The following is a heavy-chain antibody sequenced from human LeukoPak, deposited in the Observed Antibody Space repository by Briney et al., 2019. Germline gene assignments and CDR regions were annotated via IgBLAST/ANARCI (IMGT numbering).Heavy chain of an antibody. J-gene: IGHJ4*02. V-gene: IGHV3-21*01. CDR3: ARYRVVPAAGSLDY. CDR2: ISSSSSYI. CDR1: GFTFSSYS. Sequence: PGGSLRLSCAASGFTFSSYSMNWVRQAPGKGLEWVSSISSSSSYIYYADSVKGRFTISIDNAKNSLYLQMNSLRAEDTAVYYCARYRVVPAAGSLDYWGQGTLVTLSS. D-gene: IGHD2-2*01.